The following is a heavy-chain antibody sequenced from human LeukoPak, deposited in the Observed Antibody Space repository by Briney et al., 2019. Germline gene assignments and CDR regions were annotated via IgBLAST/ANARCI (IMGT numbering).Heavy chain of an antibody. CDR1: GDSVSRNNVA. CDR3: ARERDDAFDI. J-gene: IGHJ3*02. Sequence: SQTLSLTCAISGDSVSRNNVAWNWIRQSPSRGLEWLGRTYYRSTWYNDYALSVKSRMTINPDTSKNQFSLQLNSVTPEDTAVYYCARERDDAFDIWGQGTLVTVSS. V-gene: IGHV6-1*01. CDR2: TYYRSTWYN.